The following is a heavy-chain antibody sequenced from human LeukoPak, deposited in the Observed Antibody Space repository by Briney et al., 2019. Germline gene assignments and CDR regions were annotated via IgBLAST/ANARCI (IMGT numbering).Heavy chain of an antibody. J-gene: IGHJ4*02. CDR2: IYYSGST. Sequence: SETLSLTCTVSSGSISSGSYYWVWIRQPPGKGLEWIGSIYYSGSTYYNPSLKSRVTISIDTSKNHFSLKLRSVTAADTAVYYCARHRDIVVVVSAITLWGQGTLVTVSS. D-gene: IGHD2-15*01. CDR3: ARHRDIVVVVSAITL. V-gene: IGHV4-39*01. CDR1: SGSISSGSYY.